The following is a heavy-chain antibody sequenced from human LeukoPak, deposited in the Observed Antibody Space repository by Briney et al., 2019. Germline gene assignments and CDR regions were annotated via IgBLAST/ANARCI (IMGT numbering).Heavy chain of an antibody. CDR1: GYTFTSYG. CDR3: ARISWFGKLSHFDY. Sequence: ASVKVSCKASGYTFTSYGISWVRQAPGQGLEWMGWISAYNGNTNYVQKLQGRVTMTTDTSTSTAYMELRSLRSDDTAVYFCARISWFGKLSHFDYWGQGTLVTVSS. J-gene: IGHJ4*02. V-gene: IGHV1-18*01. D-gene: IGHD3-10*01. CDR2: ISAYNGNT.